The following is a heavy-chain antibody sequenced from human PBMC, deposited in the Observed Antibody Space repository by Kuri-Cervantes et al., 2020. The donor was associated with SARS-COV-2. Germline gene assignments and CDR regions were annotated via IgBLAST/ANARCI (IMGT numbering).Heavy chain of an antibody. CDR1: GFTFSSYS. V-gene: IGHV3-23*01. D-gene: IGHD3-10*01. CDR3: ARDYYGSGREYGMDV. CDR2: ISGSGGST. Sequence: GESLKISCAASGFTFSSYSMNWVRQAPGEGLEWVSAISGSGGSTYYADSVKGRFTISRDNSKNTLYLQMNSLRAEDTAVYYCARDYYGSGREYGMDVWGQGTTVTVSS. J-gene: IGHJ6*01.